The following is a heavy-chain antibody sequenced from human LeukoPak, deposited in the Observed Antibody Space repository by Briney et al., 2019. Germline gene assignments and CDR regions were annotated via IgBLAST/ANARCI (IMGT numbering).Heavy chain of an antibody. CDR2: ISSSSSTI. J-gene: IGHJ4*02. CDR3: ASGRPYYFDY. CDR1: GFTFSSYS. Sequence: GGSLRLSCAASGFTFSSYSMNWVRQAPGKGLEWVSYISSSSSTIYYADSVKGRFTISRDNTKNSLYLQMNSLRAEDTAVYYCASGRPYYFDYWGQGTLVTVSS. V-gene: IGHV3-48*01.